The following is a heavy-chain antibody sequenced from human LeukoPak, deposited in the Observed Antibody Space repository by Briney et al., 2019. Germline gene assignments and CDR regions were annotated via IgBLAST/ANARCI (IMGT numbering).Heavy chain of an antibody. CDR2: INSDRSST. CDR3: ARDFNFGAVANAFDI. V-gene: IGHV3-74*01. J-gene: IGHJ3*02. Sequence: GGSLRLSCAASGFTFSSYWMHWVRQAPGKGLVWVSRINSDRSSTSYADSVKGRFTISRDNAKNTLYLQMNSLRAEDTAVYYCARDFNFGAVANAFDIWGQGTMVTVSS. D-gene: IGHD6-19*01. CDR1: GFTFSSYW.